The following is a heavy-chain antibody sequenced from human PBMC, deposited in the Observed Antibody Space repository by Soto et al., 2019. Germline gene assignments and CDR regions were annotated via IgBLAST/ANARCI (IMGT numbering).Heavy chain of an antibody. CDR3: ARTGRVHDAFDI. CDR2: IGTAGDT. J-gene: IGHJ3*02. Sequence: PXXSLRLSFAASGFTFSSYDMHWVLQATGKGLEWVSAIGTAGDTYYPGSVKGRFTISRENAKNSLYLQMNRMRARDTAVYYCARTGRVHDAFDIWGQGTMVTVSS. CDR1: GFTFSSYD. D-gene: IGHD1-1*01. V-gene: IGHV3-13*01.